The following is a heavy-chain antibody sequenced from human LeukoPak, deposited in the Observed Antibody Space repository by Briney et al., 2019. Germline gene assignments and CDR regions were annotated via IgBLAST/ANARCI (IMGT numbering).Heavy chain of an antibody. CDR1: GGSLTYYY. V-gene: IGHV4-59*01. Sequence: TTSETLSLTCIVSGGSLTYYYWIWIRQPPGKGLEWIGYMYYNGRTFYSPSLRSRVTISLDASMNQVSLNLTSVTPADTAVYYCARAPGYTYGVDLWGQGTLVTVSS. CDR3: ARAPGYTYGVDL. D-gene: IGHD5-18*01. J-gene: IGHJ5*02. CDR2: MYYNGRT.